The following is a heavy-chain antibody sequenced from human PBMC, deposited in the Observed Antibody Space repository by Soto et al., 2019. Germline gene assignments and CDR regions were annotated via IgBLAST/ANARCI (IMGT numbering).Heavy chain of an antibody. J-gene: IGHJ6*02. Sequence: ASVKVSCKASGYTFTSYGISWVRQAPGQGLEWMGWISAYNGNTNYAQKLQGRVTMTTDTSTSTAYMELRSLRSDDTAVYYCARDSLYYYSSGYYKRAPRYYYYYGMDVWGQGTTVTVSS. V-gene: IGHV1-18*01. CDR2: ISAYNGNT. CDR3: ARDSLYYYSSGYYKRAPRYYYYYGMDV. CDR1: GYTFTSYG. D-gene: IGHD3-22*01.